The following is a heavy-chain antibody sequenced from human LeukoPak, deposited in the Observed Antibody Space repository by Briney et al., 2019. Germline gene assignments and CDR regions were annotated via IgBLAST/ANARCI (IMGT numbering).Heavy chain of an antibody. CDR2: IYSGGST. D-gene: IGHD5-18*01. V-gene: IGHV3-66*01. CDR1: GFTVSSNY. J-gene: IGHJ4*02. CDR3: AAREVDTAMVAY. Sequence: GGSLRLSCAASGFTVSSNYMSWVRQAPGKGLEWVSVIYSGGSTYYADSVKGRFTISRDNSKNMLYLQMNSLRAEDTAVYYCAAREVDTAMVAYWGQGTLVTVSS.